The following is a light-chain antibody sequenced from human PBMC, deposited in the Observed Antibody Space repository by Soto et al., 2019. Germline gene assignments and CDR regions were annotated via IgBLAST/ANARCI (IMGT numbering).Light chain of an antibody. CDR2: DAY. Sequence: EIVCAHSPVTLSFFPVERATLPRRASQSVSSYLAWYQQKPGQAPRLLIYDAYNRATGIPPRFSGSGSGTDFTLTISSLEPEDSAVYYCQQRNMWPITFGQGTRLEIK. J-gene: IGKJ5*01. V-gene: IGKV3-11*01. CDR3: QQRNMWPIT. CDR1: QSVSSY.